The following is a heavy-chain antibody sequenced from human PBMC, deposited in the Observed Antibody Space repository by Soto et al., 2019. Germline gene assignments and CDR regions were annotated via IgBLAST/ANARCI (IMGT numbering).Heavy chain of an antibody. CDR2: INAGNGNT. D-gene: IGHD4-17*01. CDR1: GYTVTSYG. Sequence: ASVKVSCKASGYTVTSYGIHWVRQAPGQRLEWTGWINAGNGNTKYSEKFQGRVTITRDTSASTAYLELSSLRSEDTAVYYCARDLFLLRSAYGMDVWGQGTTVTVSS. J-gene: IGHJ6*02. V-gene: IGHV1-3*01. CDR3: ARDLFLLRSAYGMDV.